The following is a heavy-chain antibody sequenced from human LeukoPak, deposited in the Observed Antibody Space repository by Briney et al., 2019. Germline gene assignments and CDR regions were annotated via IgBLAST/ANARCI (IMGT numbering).Heavy chain of an antibody. CDR1: GFPFNNFG. D-gene: IGHD6-6*01. V-gene: IGHV3-48*01. J-gene: IGHJ4*02. CDR3: ARGGAARPDY. CDR2: ISSSSSTM. Sequence: PGGSLRLSCAASGFPFNNFGMNGARQAPGKGLEGVSYISSSSSTMSYADSVKGRFTISRDNAKNSLFLQMNSLRAEDTAVYYCARGGAARPDYWGQGTLVTVSS.